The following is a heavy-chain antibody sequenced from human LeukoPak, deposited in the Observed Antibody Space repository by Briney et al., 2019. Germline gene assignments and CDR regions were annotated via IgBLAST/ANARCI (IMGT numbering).Heavy chain of an antibody. D-gene: IGHD3-3*01. Sequence: GGSLRLSCAASGSTFSSHWMHWVRQAPGKGLVWVSHINSDGSSTSYADSVKGRFTISRDNAKNTLYLQMNSLRAEDTAVYYCARVRDFWSGYYDFDYWGQGSLVTVSS. CDR2: INSDGSST. CDR1: GSTFSSHW. V-gene: IGHV3-74*01. CDR3: ARVRDFWSGYYDFDY. J-gene: IGHJ4*02.